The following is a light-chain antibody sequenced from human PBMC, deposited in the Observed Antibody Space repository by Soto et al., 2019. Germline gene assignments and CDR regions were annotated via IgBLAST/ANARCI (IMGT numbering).Light chain of an antibody. J-gene: IGKJ5*01. V-gene: IGKV1-33*01. CDR1: QSVSNW. CDR3: QQYDNLPIT. CDR2: DAS. Sequence: DIHLTQSPSTLSASVGDTVTVTYRASQSVSNWLAWYHQKPGKAPKLLIYDASNLETGVASRFSGSGSGTDFTFTISSLQPEDIATYYCQQYDNLPITFGQGTRLEIK.